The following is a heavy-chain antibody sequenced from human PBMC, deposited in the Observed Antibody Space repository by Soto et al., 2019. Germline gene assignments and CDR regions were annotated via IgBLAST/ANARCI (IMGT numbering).Heavy chain of an antibody. Sequence: QGQLQESGPGLVKPSETLSLTCTVSGGSVSSGSYYWSWIRQPPGKGLEWIGYIYYSGSANYNPSLKSRVTISVDTSKNQFSLKLSSVTAADTAVYYCARYAYGFPRMTYGMDVWGQGTTVTVSS. CDR1: GGSVSSGSYY. J-gene: IGHJ6*02. D-gene: IGHD3-16*01. V-gene: IGHV4-61*01. CDR3: ARYAYGFPRMTYGMDV. CDR2: IYYSGSA.